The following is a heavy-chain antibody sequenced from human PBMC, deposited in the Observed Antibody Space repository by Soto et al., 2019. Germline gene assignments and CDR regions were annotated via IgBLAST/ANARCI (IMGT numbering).Heavy chain of an antibody. CDR3: AREAVVTAILDY. J-gene: IGHJ4*02. D-gene: IGHD2-21*02. CDR2: IYHSGST. Sequence: PSETLCLTCAVSGGSISSGGYSWSWIRQPPGKGLEWIGYIYHSGSTYYNPSLKSRVTISVDRSKNQFSLKLSSVTAADTAVYYCAREAVVTAILDYWGQGTLVTVSS. CDR1: GGSISSGGYS. V-gene: IGHV4-30-2*01.